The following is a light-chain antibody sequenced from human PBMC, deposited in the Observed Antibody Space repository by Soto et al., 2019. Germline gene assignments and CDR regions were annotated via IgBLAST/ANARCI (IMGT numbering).Light chain of an antibody. Sequence: IVLTQSPATLSLSPGERATLSCRASQSVSSYLAWYQQKPGQAPRLLIYDASNRATGIPARFSGSGSGTDFTLTISGLEPEDFAVYYCQHRSNWPLTFGGGTKVEIK. V-gene: IGKV3-11*01. J-gene: IGKJ4*01. CDR3: QHRSNWPLT. CDR2: DAS. CDR1: QSVSSY.